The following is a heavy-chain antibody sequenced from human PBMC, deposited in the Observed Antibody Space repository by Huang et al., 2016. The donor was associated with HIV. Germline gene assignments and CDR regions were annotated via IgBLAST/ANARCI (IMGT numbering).Heavy chain of an antibody. CDR2: INHSGST. V-gene: IGHV4-34*01. D-gene: IGHD1-1*01. Sequence: QVQLQQWGAGLLKPSEPLSLTCAVYGGSFSGYYWSWIRQSPGKGLEWIGEINHSGSTNYNPSLKSRVTISVDTSKNQFSLKRSSVTAADTAVYYCARERMMSWLDDHDAFDIWGQGTMVTVSS. CDR1: GGSFSGYY. CDR3: ARERMMSWLDDHDAFDI. J-gene: IGHJ3*02.